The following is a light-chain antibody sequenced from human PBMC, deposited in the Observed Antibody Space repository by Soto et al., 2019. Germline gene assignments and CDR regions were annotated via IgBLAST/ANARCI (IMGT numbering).Light chain of an antibody. J-gene: IGKJ5*01. CDR3: QQANSFPIT. Sequence: DIQLTQSPSSLSASVRDSVTITCRASQGISNWLAWYQQKPGKAPKLLIFAASSLQSGVPARFSGSGSGTDFTPRISSLQPEDFATYYCQQANSFPITFGQGTRLEIK. CDR2: AAS. V-gene: IGKV1-12*01. CDR1: QGISNW.